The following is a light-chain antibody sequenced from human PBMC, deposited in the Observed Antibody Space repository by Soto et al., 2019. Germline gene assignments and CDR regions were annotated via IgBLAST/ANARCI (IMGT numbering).Light chain of an antibody. CDR1: QSVSRN. Sequence: EMVMTQSPVTLSVSPGERATLSCRASQSVSRNLAWYQQKPGQTPRLLIYGASTRVTGVPARFSGSGSGTEFTLTISSLQSEDFAVYYCHQYNNWPPTFGRGTKVEIK. CDR3: HQYNNWPPT. V-gene: IGKV3-15*01. J-gene: IGKJ1*01. CDR2: GAS.